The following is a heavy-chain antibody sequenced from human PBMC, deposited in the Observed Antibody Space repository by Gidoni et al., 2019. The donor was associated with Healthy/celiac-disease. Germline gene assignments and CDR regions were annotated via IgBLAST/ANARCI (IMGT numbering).Heavy chain of an antibody. Sequence: QVQLVQSGAEVKKPGASVKVSCTASGYTFPSYYMHWVRQAPGQGLEWMGIINPSGGSTSYAQKFQGRVTMTRDTSTSTVYMELSSLRSEDTAVYYCAREKDESGSYAKFFDYWGQGTLVTVSS. CDR2: INPSGGST. V-gene: IGHV1-46*01. D-gene: IGHD1-26*01. CDR1: GYTFPSYY. CDR3: AREKDESGSYAKFFDY. J-gene: IGHJ4*02.